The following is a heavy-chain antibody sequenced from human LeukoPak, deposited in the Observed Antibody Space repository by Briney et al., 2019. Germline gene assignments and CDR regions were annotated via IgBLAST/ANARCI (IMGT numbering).Heavy chain of an antibody. D-gene: IGHD6-13*01. CDR1: GFPFSGYA. CDR3: VKSASTWYLFDY. J-gene: IGHJ4*02. Sequence: GSLRLSCSASGFPFSGYAMHWVRQAPGKGLEYVSAIISNGESTYYSDSVKDRFTISRDNSKNTLYLQMSSLRPEDTAVYYCVKSASTWYLFDYWGQGTLVTVSS. CDR2: IISNGEST. V-gene: IGHV3-64*03.